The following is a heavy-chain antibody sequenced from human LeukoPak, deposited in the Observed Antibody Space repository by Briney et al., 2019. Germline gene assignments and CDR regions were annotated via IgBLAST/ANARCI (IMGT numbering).Heavy chain of an antibody. J-gene: IGHJ5*02. CDR1: GGSISSGDYY. CDR2: IYYSGST. CDR3: ARALLSSSSWYRGNNWFDP. D-gene: IGHD6-13*01. Sequence: SQTLSLTCTVSGGSISSGDYYWSWIRQPPGKGLEWIGYIYYSGSTYYNPSLKSRVSISVDTSKNQFSLKLSSVTAADTAVYYCARALLSSSSWYRGNNWFDPWGQGTLVTVSS. V-gene: IGHV4-30-4*08.